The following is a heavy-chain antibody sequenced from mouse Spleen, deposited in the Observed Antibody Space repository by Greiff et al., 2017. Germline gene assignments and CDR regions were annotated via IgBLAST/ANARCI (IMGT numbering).Heavy chain of an antibody. CDR3: AYYYDGSYPAWFAY. CDR1: GYTFTSYG. CDR2: IYPRSGNT. D-gene: IGHD1-1*01. V-gene: IGHV1-81*01. J-gene: IGHJ3*01. Sequence: QVQLQQSGAELARPGASVKLSCKASGYTFTSYGISWVKQRTGQGLEWIGEIYPRSGNTYYNEKFKGKATLTADKSSSTAYMELRSLTSEDSAVYFCAYYYDGSYPAWFAYWGQGTLVTVSA.